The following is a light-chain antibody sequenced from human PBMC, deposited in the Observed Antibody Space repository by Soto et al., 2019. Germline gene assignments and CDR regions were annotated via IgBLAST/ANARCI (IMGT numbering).Light chain of an antibody. CDR2: DND. CDR3: GTWDNSLSAGV. J-gene: IGLJ1*01. Sequence: QSVLTQPPSVSAAPGQKVTISCSGSASNIGSNSLSWYRQFPGSSPMLVIYDNDKRPSGISARFSASKSDTSATLGITGLHTWDEADYYCGTWDNSLSAGVFGSGTKLTVL. CDR1: ASNIGSNS. V-gene: IGLV1-51*01.